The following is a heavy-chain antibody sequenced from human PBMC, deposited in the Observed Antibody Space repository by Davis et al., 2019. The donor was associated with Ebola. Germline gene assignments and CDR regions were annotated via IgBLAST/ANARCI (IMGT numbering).Heavy chain of an antibody. V-gene: IGHV4-34*01. CDR1: GGSFSGYY. J-gene: IGHJ4*02. CDR3: ARRRLSFEGIDY. CDR2: INHSGST. Sequence: MPGGSLRLSCAVYGGSFSGYYWSWIRQPPGKGLEWIGEINHSGSTNYNPSLKSRVTISVDTSKNQFSLKLSSVTAADTAVYYCARRRLSFEGIDYWGQGTLVTVSS. D-gene: IGHD1-26*01.